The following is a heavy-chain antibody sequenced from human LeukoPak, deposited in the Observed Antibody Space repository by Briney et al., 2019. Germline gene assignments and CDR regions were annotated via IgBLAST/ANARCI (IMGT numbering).Heavy chain of an antibody. V-gene: IGHV3-30-3*01. CDR3: ARGKSLLWFGESGHDAFDI. J-gene: IGHJ3*02. CDR1: GFPFSSYA. Sequence: GGSLRLSCAASGFPFSSYAMHWVCQAPGKGLEWVAVISYDGSNKYYADSVKGRFTISRDNSKNTLYLQMNSLRAEDTAVYYCARGKSLLWFGESGHDAFDIWGQGTMVTVSS. D-gene: IGHD3-10*01. CDR2: ISYDGSNK.